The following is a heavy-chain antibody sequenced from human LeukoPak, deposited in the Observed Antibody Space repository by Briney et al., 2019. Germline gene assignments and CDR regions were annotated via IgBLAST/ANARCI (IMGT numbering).Heavy chain of an antibody. CDR3: AKRGYSYGHHDALDF. Sequence: GGSLRLSCAASGFTFNTYGMSWVRQAPGKGLEWVSSISTSDGGTYYADSVKGRFTISRDNSKNTVCLQMNSLRAEDSAVYYCAKRGYSYGHHDALDFWGQGTMVTVSS. D-gene: IGHD5-18*01. CDR2: ISTSDGGT. V-gene: IGHV3-23*01. J-gene: IGHJ3*01. CDR1: GFTFNTYG.